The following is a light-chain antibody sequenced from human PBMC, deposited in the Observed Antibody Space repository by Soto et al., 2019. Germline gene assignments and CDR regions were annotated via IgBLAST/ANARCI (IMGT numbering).Light chain of an antibody. Sequence: EIVLTQSPGTLSLSPGERATLSCRASQSVSSSYLAWYQQKPGQAPRLPIYGASSRATGIPDRFSGSGSGTDFTLTISRLEPEDFAVYYCQQYGSSPRTFGGGTKV. J-gene: IGKJ4*01. CDR1: QSVSSSY. V-gene: IGKV3-20*01. CDR2: GAS. CDR3: QQYGSSPRT.